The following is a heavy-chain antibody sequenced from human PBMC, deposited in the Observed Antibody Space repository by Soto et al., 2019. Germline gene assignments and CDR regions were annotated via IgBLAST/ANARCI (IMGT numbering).Heavy chain of an antibody. Sequence: EVQLVESGGGLVQPGGSLRLSCTASGFTFSNHWMSWVRQAPGKGLERVASIKEDGSEKYYVDSVKGRFTISRDNAKNSLYLQMNGLRAEDSAVYYCAKEYRWGQGTLVTVSS. D-gene: IGHD1-26*01. J-gene: IGHJ4*02. CDR3: AKEYR. V-gene: IGHV3-7*01. CDR1: GFTFSNHW. CDR2: IKEDGSEK.